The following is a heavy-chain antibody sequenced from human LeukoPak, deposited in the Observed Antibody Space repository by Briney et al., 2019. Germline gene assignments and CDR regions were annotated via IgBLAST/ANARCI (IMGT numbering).Heavy chain of an antibody. V-gene: IGHV3-15*01. CDR3: TTDHFN. J-gene: IGHJ4*02. CDR1: GFTFTDAW. Sequence: GGSLRLSCAASGFTFTDAWMGWVRQAQGGGLEWVGRIKSKARGGTTDYAAPVKGRFTIARDDSKDTLDLQMNSLKTEDTAVYYCTTDHFNWGRGTLVTVSS. CDR2: IKSKARGGTT.